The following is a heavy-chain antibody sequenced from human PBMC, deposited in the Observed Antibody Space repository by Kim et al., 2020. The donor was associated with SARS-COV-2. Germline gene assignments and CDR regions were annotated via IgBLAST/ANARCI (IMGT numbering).Heavy chain of an antibody. CDR3: ARDSHSDSSPVGRRSGDY. D-gene: IGHD6-13*01. V-gene: IGHV3-48*03. Sequence: GGSLRLSCAASGFTFSSYEMNWVRQAPGKGLEWVSYISSSGSTIYYADSVKGRFTISRDNAKNSLYLQMNSLRAEDTAVYYCARDSHSDSSPVGRRSGDYWGQGTLVTVSS. J-gene: IGHJ4*02. CDR2: ISSSGSTI. CDR1: GFTFSSYE.